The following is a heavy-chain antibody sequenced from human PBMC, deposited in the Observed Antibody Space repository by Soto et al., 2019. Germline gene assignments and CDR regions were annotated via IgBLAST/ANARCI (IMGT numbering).Heavy chain of an antibody. D-gene: IGHD5-12*01. V-gene: IGHV3-21*01. CDR3: ARDSPPASGYDYYYGMDV. J-gene: IGHJ6*02. Sequence: GGSLRLSCAASGFTFSSYSMNWVRQAPGKGLEWVSSISSSSSYIYYADSVKGRFTISRDNAKNSLYLQMNSLRAEDTAVYYCARDSPPASGYDYYYGMDVWGQGTTVTVSS. CDR2: ISSSSSYI. CDR1: GFTFSSYS.